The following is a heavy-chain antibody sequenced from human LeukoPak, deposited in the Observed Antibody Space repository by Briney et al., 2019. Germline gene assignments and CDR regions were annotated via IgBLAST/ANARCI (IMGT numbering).Heavy chain of an antibody. CDR2: IYYSGST. CDR1: GGSISSSSYY. V-gene: IGHV4-39*01. CDR3: ARPGFGELSLDY. Sequence: PSETLSLTCTVSGGSISSSSYYWGWIRQPPGKGLEWIGSIYYSGSTYYNPSLKSRVTISVDTSKNQFSLKLSSVTAADTAVYYCARPGFGELSLDYWGQGTLVTVSS. D-gene: IGHD3-10*01. J-gene: IGHJ4*02.